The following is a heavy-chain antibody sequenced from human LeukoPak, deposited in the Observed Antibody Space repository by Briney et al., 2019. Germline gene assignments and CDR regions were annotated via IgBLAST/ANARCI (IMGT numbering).Heavy chain of an antibody. V-gene: IGHV3-23*01. CDR3: AKEKERSLWYYYYYMDV. J-gene: IGHJ6*03. D-gene: IGHD1-1*01. CDR2: ISGSGGST. Sequence: PGGSLRLSCAASGFTFSSYGMSWVRQAPGKGLEWVSAISGSGGSTYYADSVKGRFTISRDNSKNTLYLQMNSLRAEDTAVYYCAKEKERSLWYYYYYMDVWGKGTTVTISS. CDR1: GFTFSSYG.